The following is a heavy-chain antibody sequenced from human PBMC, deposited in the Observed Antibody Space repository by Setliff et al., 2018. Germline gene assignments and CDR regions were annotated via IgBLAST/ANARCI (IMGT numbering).Heavy chain of an antibody. Sequence: GESLKISCAASGFTFSSYSMNWVRQAPGKGLEWVSVINNIGDTAYYADSVKGQFTIFRDDSKNTLSLQMNSLRAEDTAVYYCAKFSRLGANTFFDYWGQGTLVTVSS. D-gene: IGHD1-26*01. J-gene: IGHJ4*02. V-gene: IGHV3-23*01. CDR3: AKFSRLGANTFFDY. CDR1: GFTFSSYS. CDR2: INNIGDTA.